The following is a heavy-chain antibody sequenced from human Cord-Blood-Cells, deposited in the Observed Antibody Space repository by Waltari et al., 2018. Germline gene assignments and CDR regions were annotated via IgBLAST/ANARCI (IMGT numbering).Heavy chain of an antibody. V-gene: IGHV3-53*01. CDR2: IYSGGST. J-gene: IGHJ3*02. CDR3: ARASLPIDAFDI. D-gene: IGHD2-15*01. Sequence: EVQLVESGGGFIQPGGYLRLSCAASGFTVSSKYMSRFRQAPGRGLEWVSVIYSGGSTYYADSVKGRFTISRDNSKNTLYLQMNSLRAEDTAVYYCARASLPIDAFDIWGQGTMVTVSS. CDR1: GFTVSSKY.